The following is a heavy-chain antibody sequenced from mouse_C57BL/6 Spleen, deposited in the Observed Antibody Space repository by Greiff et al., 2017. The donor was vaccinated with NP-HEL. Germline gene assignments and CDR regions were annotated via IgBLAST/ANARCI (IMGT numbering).Heavy chain of an antibody. J-gene: IGHJ4*01. Sequence: EVQRVESGGDLVKPGGSLKLSCAASGFTFSSYGMSWVRQTPDKRLEWVATISSGGSYTYYPDSVKGRFTISRDNAKNTLYLQMISLKSEDTAMYYGARHEYGSSLYYAMDYWGQGTSVTVSS. CDR1: GFTFSSYG. V-gene: IGHV5-6*01. CDR3: ARHEYGSSLYYAMDY. CDR2: ISSGGSYT. D-gene: IGHD1-1*01.